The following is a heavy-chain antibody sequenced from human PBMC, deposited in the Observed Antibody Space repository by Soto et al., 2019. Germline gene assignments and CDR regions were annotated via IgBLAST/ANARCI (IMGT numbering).Heavy chain of an antibody. Sequence: SETLSLTCTVSGASITQYYWNWIRQSPGKGLEWIVSVSSTGSTVYNPSLTSRVTVSLDTAKNQFSLRLSSVTAADTAVYYCTGAYYDIDGYILDPWGQGTSVTVSS. J-gene: IGHJ5*02. CDR3: TGAYYDIDGYILDP. CDR2: VSSTGST. CDR1: GASITQYY. D-gene: IGHD3-22*01. V-gene: IGHV4-59*01.